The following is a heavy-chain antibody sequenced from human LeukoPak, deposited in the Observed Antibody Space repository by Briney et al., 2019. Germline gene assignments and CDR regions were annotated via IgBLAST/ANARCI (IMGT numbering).Heavy chain of an antibody. CDR2: INPNSGGT. J-gene: IGHJ4*02. CDR3: ARVRMITFGGVIVIMAIPFDY. D-gene: IGHD3-16*02. CDR1: GYTFTGYY. Sequence: SVQVSCKASGYTFTGYYMHWVRQAPGQGLEWMGWINPNSGGTNYAQKFQGRVTMTRDTSISTAYMELSRLRSDDTAVYYCARVRMITFGGVIVIMAIPFDYWGQGTMVTVSS. V-gene: IGHV1-2*02.